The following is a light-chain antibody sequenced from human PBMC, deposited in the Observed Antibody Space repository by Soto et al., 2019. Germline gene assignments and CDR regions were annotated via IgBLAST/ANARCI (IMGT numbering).Light chain of an antibody. CDR3: QQYNNWSWT. J-gene: IGKJ1*01. CDR2: AAS. V-gene: IGKV1-8*01. CDR1: QHIDRY. Sequence: RMPPSPSSRSSSMGAKETITCPASQHIDRYFNWYQKKPGKAPKLLIYAASNLRSGVPSRFSGSGSGTEFTLTISSLQSEDFAVYYCQQYNNWSWTFGQGTKVDI.